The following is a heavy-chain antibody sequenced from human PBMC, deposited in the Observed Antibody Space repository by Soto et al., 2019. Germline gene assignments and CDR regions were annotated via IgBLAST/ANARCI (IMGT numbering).Heavy chain of an antibody. J-gene: IGHJ4*02. CDR2: IVGSVVGT. V-gene: IGHV3-23*01. Sequence: EVQLLESGGGLVQPGGSLRLPLQASGSPFSSIPMSWSRQVPGKGLEWVSAIVGSVVGTYKADSVMGRFTISRDNSKNTLYLQMNSLRAEDTAVYYCAPRRNTENTPFDYWGQGTLVTVSS. CDR3: APRRNTENTPFDY. D-gene: IGHD4-4*01. CDR1: GSPFSSIP.